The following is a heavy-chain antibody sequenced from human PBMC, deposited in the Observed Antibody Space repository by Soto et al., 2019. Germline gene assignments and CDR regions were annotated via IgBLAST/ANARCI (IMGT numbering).Heavy chain of an antibody. J-gene: IGHJ6*01. CDR3: TRGLLGGAPSYTFHGIDV. V-gene: IGHV3-72*01. Sequence: EVQLVESGGGLVQPGGSLRLSCAASGFTFSDHYMDWVRQAPGKGLEWVARSRNRVNSHTTEYAASVKGRFTISRDESKSSLYLQMSSLKIEDTAVYYCTRGLLGGAPSYTFHGIDVWGQGTTVTVSS. CDR1: GFTFSDHY. D-gene: IGHD1-26*01. CDR2: SRNRVNSHTT.